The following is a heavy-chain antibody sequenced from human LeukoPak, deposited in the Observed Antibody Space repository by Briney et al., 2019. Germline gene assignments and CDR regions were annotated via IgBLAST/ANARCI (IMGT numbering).Heavy chain of an antibody. D-gene: IGHD2-21*02. J-gene: IGHJ5*02. CDR3: ARAPYCGGDCYSGVWFDP. CDR2: IIPIFDTA. CDR1: GGTFSSYA. Sequence: SVKVSCKASGGTFSSYAISWVRQAPGQGLEWMGGIIPIFDTANYAQKFQGRVTITADESTSTAYMELSSLRSEDTAVYYCARAPYCGGDCYSGVWFDPWGQGTLVTVSS. V-gene: IGHV1-69*13.